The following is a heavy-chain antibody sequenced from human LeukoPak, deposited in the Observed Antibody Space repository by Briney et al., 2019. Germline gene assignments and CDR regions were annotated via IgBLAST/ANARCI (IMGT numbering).Heavy chain of an antibody. CDR3: ARAEYYDFWSGSVEGFDY. CDR2: IKQDGSEK. Sequence: GGSLRLSCAASGFTFSSYGMHWVRQAPGKGLEWVANIKQDGSEKYYVDSVKGRFTISRDNAKNSLYLQMNSLRAEDTAVYYCARAEYYDFWSGSVEGFDYWGQGTLVTVSS. V-gene: IGHV3-7*01. D-gene: IGHD3-3*01. J-gene: IGHJ4*02. CDR1: GFTFSSYG.